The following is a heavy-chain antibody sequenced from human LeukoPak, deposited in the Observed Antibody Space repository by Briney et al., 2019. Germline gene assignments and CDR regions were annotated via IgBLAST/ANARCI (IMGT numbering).Heavy chain of an antibody. V-gene: IGHV3-48*03. J-gene: IGHJ6*03. Sequence: QAGGSLRLSCAATGFTFSSYEMNWVRQAPGKGLEWVSYISSSGSTIYYADSVKGRFTISRDNAKNSLYLQMNSLRAEDTAVYYCAREGTEYYYYMDVWGKGTTVTISS. D-gene: IGHD3/OR15-3a*01. CDR1: GFTFSSYE. CDR2: ISSSGSTI. CDR3: AREGTEYYYYMDV.